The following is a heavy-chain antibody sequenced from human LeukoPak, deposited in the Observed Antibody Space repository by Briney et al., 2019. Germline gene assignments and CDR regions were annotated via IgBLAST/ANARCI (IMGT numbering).Heavy chain of an antibody. D-gene: IGHD6-19*01. J-gene: IGHJ4*02. Sequence: GGSLRLSCAASGFTFSSYAMHWVRQAPGKGLEWVAVISYDESNKYYADSVKGRFTISRDNSKNALYLQMNSLRAEDTAVYYCARDPYSSGWYYFDYWGQGTLVTVSS. CDR1: GFTFSSYA. CDR2: ISYDESNK. V-gene: IGHV3-30*04. CDR3: ARDPYSSGWYYFDY.